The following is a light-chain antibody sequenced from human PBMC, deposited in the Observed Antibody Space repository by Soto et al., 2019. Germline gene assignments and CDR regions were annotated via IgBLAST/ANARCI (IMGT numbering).Light chain of an antibody. J-gene: IGLJ3*02. V-gene: IGLV2-14*01. CDR3: SSYTTSSTWV. CDR2: DVT. CDR1: SSDVGGYNY. Sequence: QSALTQPASVSGSPGQSITISCTGTSSDVGGYNYVSWYQQHPGKAPKLMIYDVTNRPSGVSSRFSGSKSGNTASLPISGLQAEDEAEYYCSSYTTSSTWVFGGGTKLTVL.